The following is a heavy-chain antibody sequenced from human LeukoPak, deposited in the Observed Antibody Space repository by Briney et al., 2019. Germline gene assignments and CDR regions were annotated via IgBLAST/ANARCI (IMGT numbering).Heavy chain of an antibody. D-gene: IGHD2-8*01. CDR3: ATLSVLGYCTNGVCSPPWDY. V-gene: IGHV1-24*01. CDR1: GYTLTELS. Sequence: GASVKVSCKVSGYTLTELSMHWVRQAPGKGLEWMGGFDPEDGETIYAQKFQGRVTMTEDTSTDTAYMELSSLRSEDTAVYYCATLSVLGYCTNGVCSPPWDYWGQGTLATVSS. CDR2: FDPEDGET. J-gene: IGHJ4*02.